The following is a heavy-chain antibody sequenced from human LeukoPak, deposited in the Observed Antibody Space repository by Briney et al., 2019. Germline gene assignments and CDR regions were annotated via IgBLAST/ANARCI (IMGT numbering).Heavy chain of an antibody. CDR2: ISYDGSNK. CDR1: GFTFSSYG. D-gene: IGHD2-8*01. J-gene: IGHJ4*02. CDR3: ERDYCTNGVCAFDY. Sequence: GGSLRLSCAASGFTFSSYGMHWVRQAPGKGLEWVAVISYDGSNKYYADSVKGRFTISRDNSKNTLYLQMNSLRADDTAVYYCERDYCTNGVCAFDYWGQGTLVTVSS. V-gene: IGHV3-33*08.